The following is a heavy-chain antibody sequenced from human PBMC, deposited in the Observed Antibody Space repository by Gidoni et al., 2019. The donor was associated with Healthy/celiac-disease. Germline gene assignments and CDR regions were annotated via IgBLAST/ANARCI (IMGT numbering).Heavy chain of an antibody. CDR2: IYYSGST. Sequence: QLQLQESGPGLVKPSETLSLTCTVSGASVSRGSYYWSWIRQPPGKGLEWIGYIYYSGSTNYNPSLKSRVTISVDTSKNQFSLKLSSVTAADTAVYYCARDLTMVRGVIHYGMDVWGQGTTVTVSS. V-gene: IGHV4-61*01. D-gene: IGHD3-10*01. CDR3: ARDLTMVRGVIHYGMDV. CDR1: GASVSRGSYY. J-gene: IGHJ6*02.